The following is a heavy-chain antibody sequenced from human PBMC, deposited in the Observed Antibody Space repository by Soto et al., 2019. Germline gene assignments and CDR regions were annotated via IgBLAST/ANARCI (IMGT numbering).Heavy chain of an antibody. D-gene: IGHD1-26*01. CDR1: GGSITTYY. CDR2: GHYSGST. V-gene: IGHV4-59*01. J-gene: IGHJ4*02. Sequence: QVQLQESGPGLVKPSETLSLTCTVSGGSITTYYWSWIRQPPGKGLEWLGSGHYSGSTHYNPSLKSRVTTSVDTSKNQFFLNLTSVTAADTAVYYCARRGLGARFDSWGQGTLVTVSS. CDR3: ARRGLGARFDS.